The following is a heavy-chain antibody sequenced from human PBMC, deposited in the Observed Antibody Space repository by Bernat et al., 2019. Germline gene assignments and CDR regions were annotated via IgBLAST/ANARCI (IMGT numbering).Heavy chain of an antibody. Sequence: QVQLVESGGGVVQPGRSLRLSCVASGFTFSSYGMHWVRQAPGKGLEWVAVIWYDGSNKYYADSVKGRFTISRDNSKNTLYLQMNSLRAEDTAVYYCASIYDSSGYYSAFDIWGQGTMVTVSS. D-gene: IGHD3-22*01. J-gene: IGHJ3*02. V-gene: IGHV3-33*01. CDR1: GFTFSSYG. CDR2: IWYDGSNK. CDR3: ASIYDSSGYYSAFDI.